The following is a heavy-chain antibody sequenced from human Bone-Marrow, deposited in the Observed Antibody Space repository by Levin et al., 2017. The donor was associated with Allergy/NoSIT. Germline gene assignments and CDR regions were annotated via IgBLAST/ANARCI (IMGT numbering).Heavy chain of an antibody. Sequence: GGSLRLSCAASGFTFTDYAMHWVRQAPGKGLEWVATISYDGKNKYYEDSVKGRFTISRDNSKNTLYLQMNSLRAEDTAVYYCAKDRGYDSSGYRADVFDYWGQGTLVTVSS. J-gene: IGHJ4*02. CDR3: AKDRGYDSSGYRADVFDY. CDR2: ISYDGKNK. D-gene: IGHD3-22*01. CDR1: GFTFTDYA. V-gene: IGHV3-30*18.